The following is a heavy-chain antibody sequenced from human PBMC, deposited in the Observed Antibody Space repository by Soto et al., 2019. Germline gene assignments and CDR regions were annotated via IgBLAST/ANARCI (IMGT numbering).Heavy chain of an antibody. CDR1: GFTFSDYY. V-gene: IGHV3-11*01. CDR2: VSSSGSTI. CDR3: ARDLSGGPGNWFDP. Sequence: GGSLRLSCAASGFTFSDYYMSWIRQAPGKGLEWVSYVSSSGSTIYYADSVKGRFTISRDNAKNSLYLQMNSLRAEDTAVYYCARDLSGGPGNWFDPWGQGTLVTVSS. J-gene: IGHJ5*02. D-gene: IGHD2-15*01.